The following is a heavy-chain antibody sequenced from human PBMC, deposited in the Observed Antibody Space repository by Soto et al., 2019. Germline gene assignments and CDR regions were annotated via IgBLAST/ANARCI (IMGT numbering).Heavy chain of an antibody. CDR2: ISWNSGSI. Sequence: EVQLVESGGGLVQPGRSLRLSCAASGFTFDDYAMHWVRQAPGKGLEWVSGISWNSGSIGYAYSVKGRFTISRDNAKNSLYLQMNILRAEDTALYYCSKERGLRLSGYFDYWGQGTLVTVSS. D-gene: IGHD6-19*01. J-gene: IGHJ4*02. CDR3: SKERGLRLSGYFDY. V-gene: IGHV3-9*01. CDR1: GFTFDDYA.